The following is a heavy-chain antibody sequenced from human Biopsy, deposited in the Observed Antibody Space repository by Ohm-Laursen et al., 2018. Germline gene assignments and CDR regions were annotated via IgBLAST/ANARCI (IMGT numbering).Heavy chain of an antibody. J-gene: IGHJ1*01. CDR3: ARGSNEYGGLYFPH. CDR2: ISYTGYT. D-gene: IGHD4-23*01. CDR1: GGSFTGHY. Sequence: SETLSLTCTASGGSFTGHYWSWIRQPPGKGLEWIGHISYTGYTSYKSSLKSRVTISLDTSRKHFSLRLTSLAAADTAVYYCARGSNEYGGLYFPHWGQGTRVTVSS. V-gene: IGHV4-59*11.